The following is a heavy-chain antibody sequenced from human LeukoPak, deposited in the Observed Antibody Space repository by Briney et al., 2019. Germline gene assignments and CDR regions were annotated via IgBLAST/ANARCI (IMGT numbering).Heavy chain of an antibody. Sequence: GGSLRLSCAASGLTFSTYEMNWVRQAPGKGLEWVSYIGTSDNNMYYADSVKGRFTISRDNAKNSLYLQMNSLRAEDTAVYYCARDYNDSSGFDAFDIWGQGTMVTVSS. CDR2: IGTSDNNM. J-gene: IGHJ3*02. D-gene: IGHD3-22*01. V-gene: IGHV3-48*03. CDR3: ARDYNDSSGFDAFDI. CDR1: GLTFSTYE.